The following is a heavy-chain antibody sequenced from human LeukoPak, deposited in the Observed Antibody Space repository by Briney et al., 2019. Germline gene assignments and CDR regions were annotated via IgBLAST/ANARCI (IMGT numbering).Heavy chain of an antibody. V-gene: IGHV3-9*01. CDR1: GFTFDDCA. J-gene: IGHJ4*02. CDR2: ISWNSGSI. CDR3: AKGPTYYYDSSGYAFDY. D-gene: IGHD3-22*01. Sequence: GGSLRLSCAASGFTFDDCAMHWVRQAPGKGLEWVSGISWNSGSIGYADSVKGRFTISRDNAKNSLYLQMNSLRAEDTALYYCAKGPTYYYDSSGYAFDYWGQGTLVTVSS.